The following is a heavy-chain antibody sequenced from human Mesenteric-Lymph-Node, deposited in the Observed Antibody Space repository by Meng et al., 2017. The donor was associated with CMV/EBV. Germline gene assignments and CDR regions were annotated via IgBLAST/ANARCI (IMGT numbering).Heavy chain of an antibody. Sequence: SETLSLTCTVSGGSISSYYWSWIRQPPGKGLEWIGYIYYSGSTNYNPPLKSRVTISVDTSKNQFSLKLSSVTAADTAVYYCARDSLGYCSSTSCWYNWFDPWGQGTLVTVSS. CDR1: GGSISSYY. CDR2: IYYSGST. J-gene: IGHJ5*02. V-gene: IGHV4-59*01. D-gene: IGHD2-2*01. CDR3: ARDSLGYCSSTSCWYNWFDP.